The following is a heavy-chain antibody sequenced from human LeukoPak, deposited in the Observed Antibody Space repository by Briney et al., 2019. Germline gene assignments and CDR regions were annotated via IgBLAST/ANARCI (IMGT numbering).Heavy chain of an antibody. J-gene: IGHJ6*02. Sequence: PGGSLRLSCEASGFIFNNYWMHWVRQAPGRGLVWVSRIHSDGSETNYADAVTGRLTISRDNAKNTLYVQMNSLRVEDTGLYYCARGLSRDLSGLYGMDVCGQGTTVTVSS. CDR2: IHSDGSET. CDR3: ARGLSRDLSGLYGMDV. D-gene: IGHD2-8*01. CDR1: GFIFNNYW. V-gene: IGHV3-74*01.